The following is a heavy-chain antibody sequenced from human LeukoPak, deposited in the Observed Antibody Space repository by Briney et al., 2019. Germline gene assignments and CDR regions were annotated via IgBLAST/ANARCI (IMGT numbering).Heavy chain of an antibody. J-gene: IGHJ4*02. CDR1: GGSISSSSYY. CDR3: ASRSRFGELSYFDY. CDR2: IYYSGST. V-gene: IGHV4-39*07. Sequence: SETLSLTCTVSGGSISSSSYYWGWIRQPPGKGLEWIGSIYYSGSTYYNPSLKSRVTISVDTSKNQFSLKLSSVTAADTAVYYCASRSRFGELSYFDYWGQGTLVTVSS. D-gene: IGHD3-10*01.